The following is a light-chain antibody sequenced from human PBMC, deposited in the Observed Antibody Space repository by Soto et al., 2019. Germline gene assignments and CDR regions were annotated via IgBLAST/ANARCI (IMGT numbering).Light chain of an antibody. Sequence: QAVVTQEPSLSVSPGGTVTLTCGLCSGSASSSYYPSWYQQTPGQAPRTIIYSTDTRSSGVPDRFSGSILENKAALTITGAQADDECDYYCVLYMGSGNWLFGGGTKVTVL. CDR1: SGSASSSYY. CDR3: VLYMGSGNWL. J-gene: IGLJ2*01. CDR2: STD. V-gene: IGLV8-61*01.